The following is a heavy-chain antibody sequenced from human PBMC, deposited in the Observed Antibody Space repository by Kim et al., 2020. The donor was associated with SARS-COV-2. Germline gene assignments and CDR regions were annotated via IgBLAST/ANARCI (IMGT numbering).Heavy chain of an antibody. Sequence: ASVKVSCQASGYTFTTYAMNWVRQAPGQGLEWMGWINTNTGNPTYAQGFTGRFVLSLDTSVSTAYLQISRPKAEDTAVYYCARGFQWPYSIDYWGQGTLV. V-gene: IGHV7-4-1*02. J-gene: IGHJ4*02. CDR2: INTNTGNP. D-gene: IGHD6-19*01. CDR3: ARGFQWPYSIDY. CDR1: GYTFTTYA.